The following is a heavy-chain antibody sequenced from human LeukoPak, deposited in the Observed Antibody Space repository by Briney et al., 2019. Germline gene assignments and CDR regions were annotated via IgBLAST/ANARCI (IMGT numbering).Heavy chain of an antibody. CDR1: GFTFSSYS. J-gene: IGHJ4*02. V-gene: IGHV3-48*01. CDR3: ARDRYDYVWGSYRYTFDY. D-gene: IGHD3-16*02. Sequence: GGSLRLSCAASGFTFSSYSMTWVRQAPGKGLEWVSYISSSSSTIYYADSVKGRFTISRDNAKNSLYLQMNSLRAEDTAVYSCARDRYDYVWGSYRYTFDYWGQGTLVTVSS. CDR2: ISSSSSTI.